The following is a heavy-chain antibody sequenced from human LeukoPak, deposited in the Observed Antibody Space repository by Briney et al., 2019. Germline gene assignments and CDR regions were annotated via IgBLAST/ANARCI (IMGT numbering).Heavy chain of an antibody. D-gene: IGHD4-17*01. CDR2: ISATGDT. V-gene: IGHV3-13*04. Sequence: GGSLRLSCSAPGFTPLRPDKTWGRRLTGERFERGSGISATGDTYYLGFVKGRFTISRENAKNALHLQMNSLRAGDTAVYYCARSGTTMTGDGLDIWGQGTMVTVSS. CDR1: GFTPLRPD. CDR3: ARSGTTMTGDGLDI. J-gene: IGHJ3*02.